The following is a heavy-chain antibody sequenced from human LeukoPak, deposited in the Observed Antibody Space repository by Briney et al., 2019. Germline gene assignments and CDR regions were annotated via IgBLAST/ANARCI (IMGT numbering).Heavy chain of an antibody. J-gene: IGHJ1*01. V-gene: IGHV3-66*01. CDR3: ARDLDSSGYYSFQH. D-gene: IGHD3-22*01. CDR2: IYSGGST. Sequence: GRSLRLSCAASGFTVSSNYMSWVRQAPGKGLEWVSVIYSGGSTYYADSVKGRFTISRDNSKNTLYLQMNSLRAEDTAVYYCARDLDSSGYYSFQHWGQGTLVTVSS. CDR1: GFTVSSNY.